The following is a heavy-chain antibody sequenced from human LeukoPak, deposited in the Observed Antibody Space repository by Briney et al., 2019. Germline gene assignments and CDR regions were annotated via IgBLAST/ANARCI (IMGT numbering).Heavy chain of an antibody. CDR3: ARVETTMIRY. D-gene: IGHD3-16*01. CDR1: GGSISSGGYY. Sequence: SETLSLTCTVSGGSISSGGYYWSWIRQPPGKGLEWIGYIYYSGNTFYNPALKSRATISVDTSKNQFSLTLSSVTAADTAVYYCARVETTMIRYWGQGTLVAVSS. V-gene: IGHV4-31*03. CDR2: IYYSGNT. J-gene: IGHJ4*02.